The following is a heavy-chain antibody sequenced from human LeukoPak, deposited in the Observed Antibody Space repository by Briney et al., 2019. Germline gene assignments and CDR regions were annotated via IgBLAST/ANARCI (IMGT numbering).Heavy chain of an antibody. D-gene: IGHD7-27*01. J-gene: IGHJ3*02. CDR3: ARDILTDDAFDI. CDR2: INPNSGGT. CDR1: GYTFTGYF. Sequence: ASVKGSCKASGYTFTGYFMHWVRQAPGQGLEWMGWINPNSGGTNYAQKFQGRVTMTRDSSISTAYMELSRLTSDDTAVYYCARDILTDDAFDIWGQGTMVTVSS. V-gene: IGHV1-2*02.